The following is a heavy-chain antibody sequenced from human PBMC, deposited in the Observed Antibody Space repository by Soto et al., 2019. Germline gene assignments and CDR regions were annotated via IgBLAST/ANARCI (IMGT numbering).Heavy chain of an antibody. CDR1: GDSISTNSYS. V-gene: IGHV4-39*07. J-gene: IGHJ4*02. D-gene: IGHD1-26*01. CDR3: ARVDTSMGATCVSY. CDR2: FYYSGST. Sequence: SETLSLTCTVSGDSISTNSYSWGWIRQPPGQGLEWIGLFYYSGSTYYNPSLKSRVTISVDTSKNQFSLKLSSVTAADTAVYYCARVDTSMGATCVSYWGQGTLVTVSS.